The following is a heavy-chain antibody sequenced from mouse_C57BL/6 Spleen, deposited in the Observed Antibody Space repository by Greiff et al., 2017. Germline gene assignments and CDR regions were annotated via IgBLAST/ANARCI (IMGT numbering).Heavy chain of an antibody. CDR2: ISSGGSYT. Sequence: EVKLMESGGDLVKPGGSLKLSCAASGFTFSSYGMSWVRQTPDTRLEWVATISSGGSYTYYPDNVKGRFTIARDKAKNTLYLQMSSLKSEDTAMYYCARRDYDSGSSNPWFAYWGKGTLVTVSA. CDR1: GFTFSSYG. V-gene: IGHV5-6*02. D-gene: IGHD2-4*01. CDR3: ARRDYDSGSSNPWFAY. J-gene: IGHJ3*01.